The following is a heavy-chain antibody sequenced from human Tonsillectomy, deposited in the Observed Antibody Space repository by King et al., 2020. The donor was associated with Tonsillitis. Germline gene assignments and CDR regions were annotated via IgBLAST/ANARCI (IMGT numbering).Heavy chain of an antibody. Sequence: QLQESGPGVVKPSETLSLTCTVSGGSISTSDQYWAWIRQPPGKGLEWIGYMYNTGTTFYNPSLKSRITISGGTSENRFSLKLSSVTAADTAVYFCARYVSGSFDHWGQGALVTVSS. CDR2: MYNTGTT. J-gene: IGHJ4*02. CDR3: ARYVSGSFDH. D-gene: IGHD1-26*01. CDR1: GGSISTSDQY. V-gene: IGHV4-39*01.